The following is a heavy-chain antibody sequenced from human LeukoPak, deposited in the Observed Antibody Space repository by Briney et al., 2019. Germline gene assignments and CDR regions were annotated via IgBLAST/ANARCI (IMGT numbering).Heavy chain of an antibody. J-gene: IGHJ4*02. CDR3: STAKFDN. V-gene: IGHV3-48*03. Sequence: PGGSLRLSCTASGFTFSSYEMNWVRQAPGKGLEWVSYISSSGGTIYYAGSVKGRFTISRDNAKNSLYLQMNSLRAEDTAVYYCSTAKFDNWGQGTLVTVSS. CDR2: ISSSGGTI. CDR1: GFTFSSYE.